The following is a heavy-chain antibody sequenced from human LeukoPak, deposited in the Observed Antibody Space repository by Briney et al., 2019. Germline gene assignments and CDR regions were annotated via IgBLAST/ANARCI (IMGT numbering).Heavy chain of an antibody. CDR1: AVPISSYS. CDR2: IYYTGTT. Sequence: PSETLSLTCTVSAVPISSYSWSWIRQPPGRGLEWIGQIYYTGTTNYYPSLRSRVTISEDTSTNQFSLNLHSVTAADTAVYYCARQIETAGTVFDYWGQGTLVTVSS. V-gene: IGHV4-59*08. D-gene: IGHD6-13*01. CDR3: ARQIETAGTVFDY. J-gene: IGHJ4*02.